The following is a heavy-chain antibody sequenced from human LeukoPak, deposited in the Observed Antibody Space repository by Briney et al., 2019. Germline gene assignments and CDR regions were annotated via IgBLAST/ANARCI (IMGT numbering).Heavy chain of an antibody. D-gene: IGHD6-13*01. V-gene: IGHV1-69*05. CDR1: GGTFSSYA. CDR2: IIPIFGTA. CDR3: ARDKVAAAGTYFGAFDI. J-gene: IGHJ3*02. Sequence: SVKVSCKASGGTFSSYAISWVRQAPGQGLEWRGGIIPIFGTANYAQKFQGRVTITTDESTSTAYMELSSLRSEDTAVYYCARDKVAAAGTYFGAFDIWGQGTMVTVSS.